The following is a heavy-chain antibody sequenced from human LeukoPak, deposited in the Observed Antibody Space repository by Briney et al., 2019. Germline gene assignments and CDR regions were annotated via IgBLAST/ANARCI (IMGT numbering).Heavy chain of an antibody. CDR1: GGTFISYA. CDR2: INPNSGGT. CDR3: AREWDI. J-gene: IGHJ3*02. V-gene: IGHV1-2*06. Sequence: GASVKVSCKASGGTFISYAISWVRQAPGQGLEWMGRINPNSGGTNYAQKFQGRVTMTRDTSISTAYMELSRLRSDDTAVYYCAREWDIWGQGTMVTVSS.